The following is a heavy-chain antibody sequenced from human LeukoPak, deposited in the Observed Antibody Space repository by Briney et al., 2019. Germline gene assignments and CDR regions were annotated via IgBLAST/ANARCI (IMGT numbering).Heavy chain of an antibody. CDR1: GFTFISYG. J-gene: IGHJ5*02. CDR2: ISGSGGST. CDR3: AKTAIVVVVAGNWFDP. V-gene: IGHV3-23*01. Sequence: GGSLRLSCAASGFTFISYGMSWVRQAPGKGLEWVSAISGSGGSTYYADSVKGRFTISRDNSKNTLYLQMNSLRAEDTAVYYCAKTAIVVVVAGNWFDPWGQGTLVTVSS. D-gene: IGHD2-15*01.